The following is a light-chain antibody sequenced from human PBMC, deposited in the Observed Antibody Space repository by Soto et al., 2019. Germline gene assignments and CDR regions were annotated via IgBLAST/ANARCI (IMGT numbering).Light chain of an antibody. CDR3: QYQGS. V-gene: IGKV3-20*01. CDR1: QSVSRRY. Sequence: IVLTQSPDTLSLSPGQRATLSCRPSQSVSRRYLAWYQQKPGQAPILLIYDVSERASDIPDRFGGSGSGTDFTLTINRLVPEDVAVYYCQYQGSFGGGTKVEIE. J-gene: IGKJ4*01. CDR2: DVS.